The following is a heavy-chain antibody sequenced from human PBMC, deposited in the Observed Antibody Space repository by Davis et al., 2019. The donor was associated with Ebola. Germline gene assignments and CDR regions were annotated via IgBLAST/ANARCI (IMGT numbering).Heavy chain of an antibody. J-gene: IGHJ2*01. Sequence: PGGSLRLSCTVSGGSISSYYWSWIRQPAGKGLEWIGRIYTSGSTDYNPSLKSRVTMSVDTSKNQFSLKLSSVTAADTAVYYCARDHCSSTSCYPSPWYFDLWGRGTLVTVSS. CDR1: GGSISSYY. V-gene: IGHV4-4*07. D-gene: IGHD2-2*01. CDR3: ARDHCSSTSCYPSPWYFDL. CDR2: IYTSGST.